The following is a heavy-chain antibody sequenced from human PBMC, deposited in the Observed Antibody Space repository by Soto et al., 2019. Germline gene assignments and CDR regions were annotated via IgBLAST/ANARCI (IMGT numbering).Heavy chain of an antibody. D-gene: IGHD3-10*01. CDR1: GFSLTTGGVG. CDR3: AHRPSWFYHFDF. J-gene: IGHJ4*02. Sequence: QITLKESGPTLVKPTQTLTLTCTFSGFSLTTGGVGVGWIRQPPGKALEWLAFIYWDDDKRYRPSLKSRLTITKDISKHQVVLRMTNMDPVETATYDCAHRPSWFYHFDFWGQGTLVTVSS. V-gene: IGHV2-5*02. CDR2: IYWDDDK.